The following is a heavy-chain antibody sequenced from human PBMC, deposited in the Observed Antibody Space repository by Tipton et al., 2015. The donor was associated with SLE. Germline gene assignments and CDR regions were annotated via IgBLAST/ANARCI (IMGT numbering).Heavy chain of an antibody. J-gene: IGHJ4*02. CDR1: GYTFTSYG. CDR3: ARAGSSWYWGYFDY. D-gene: IGHD6-13*01. Sequence: QLVQSGPEVKKPGASVKVSCKASGYTFTSYGISWVRQAPGQGLEWMGWINPNSGGTNYAQKFQGRVTMTRDTSISTAYMELSRLRSDDTAVYYCARAGSSWYWGYFDYWGQGTLVTVSS. CDR2: INPNSGGT. V-gene: IGHV1-2*02.